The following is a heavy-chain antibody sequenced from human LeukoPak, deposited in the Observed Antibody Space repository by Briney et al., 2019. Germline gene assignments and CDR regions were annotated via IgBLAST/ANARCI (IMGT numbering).Heavy chain of an antibody. V-gene: IGHV3-23*01. D-gene: IGHD2-15*01. CDR1: GFTFSSYA. Sequence: GGSLRLSCTASGFTFSSYAMSWVRQAPGKGLEWVSAISGSGGSTNYADSVKGRFTISRDNSKNTLYLQMNSLRAEDTAVYYCAIGSYCSGGSCYPLFDYWGRGTLVTVSS. J-gene: IGHJ4*02. CDR2: ISGSGGST. CDR3: AIGSYCSGGSCYPLFDY.